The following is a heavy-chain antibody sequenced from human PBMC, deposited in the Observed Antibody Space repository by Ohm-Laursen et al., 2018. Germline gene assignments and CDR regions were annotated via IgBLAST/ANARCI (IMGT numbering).Heavy chain of an antibody. D-gene: IGHD6-19*01. CDR1: GFTFSSYA. V-gene: IGHV3-23*01. CDR3: AKSPNKYSSGWYYFDY. Sequence: SLRLSCTASGFTFSSYAMSWVRQAPGKGLEWVSAISGSGGSTYYADSVKGRFTISRDNSKNTLYLQMNSLRAEDTAVYYCAKSPNKYSSGWYYFDYWGQGTLVTVSS. J-gene: IGHJ4*02. CDR2: ISGSGGST.